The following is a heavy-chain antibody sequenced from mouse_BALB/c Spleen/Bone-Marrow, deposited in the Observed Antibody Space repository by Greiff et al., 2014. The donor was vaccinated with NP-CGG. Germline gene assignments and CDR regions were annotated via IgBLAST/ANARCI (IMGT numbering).Heavy chain of an antibody. CDR3: ARTYYDYDWFAY. Sequence: QVQLQQSGVEFVKPGASVKLSCKASGYTFTSYWMHWVKQRPGQGLEWIGEIDPSDSYTKYNQNFKGKATLTVDKSSSTAYMQLSRLTSEDSAVYYCARTYYDYDWFAYWGQGTLVTVSA. CDR2: IDPSDSYT. CDR1: GYTFTSYW. J-gene: IGHJ3*01. D-gene: IGHD2-4*01. V-gene: IGHV1-69*02.